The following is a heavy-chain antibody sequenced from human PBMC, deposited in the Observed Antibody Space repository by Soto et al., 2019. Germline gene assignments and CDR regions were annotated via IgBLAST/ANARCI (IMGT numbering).Heavy chain of an antibody. CDR3: ARSGHRSRATRTDY. CDR1: GGSISSDNW. Sequence: DTLSLTCAVSGGSISSDNWWSWVRPPPGKGLEWIGEMYHSGNTNYNPSLKSRVTISVDKSKNQFSMKMTSVTAADTALYYCARSGHRSRATRTDYWGQGTLVTVSS. D-gene: IGHD3-10*01. J-gene: IGHJ4*02. V-gene: IGHV4-4*02. CDR2: MYHSGNT.